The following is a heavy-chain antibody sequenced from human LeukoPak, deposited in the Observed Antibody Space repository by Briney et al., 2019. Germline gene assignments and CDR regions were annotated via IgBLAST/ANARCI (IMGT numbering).Heavy chain of an antibody. J-gene: IGHJ4*02. CDR1: GFTFSSYS. CDR2: ISSSSSYI. V-gene: IGHV3-21*01. Sequence: PGGSLRLSCAASGFTFSSYSMNWVRQAPGKGLEWVSSISSSSSYIYYADSVKGRFTISKDNAKNSLYLQMNSLRAEDTAVYYCARGVLYDFWSGYYPPDYWGQGTLVTVSS. CDR3: ARGVLYDFWSGYYPPDY. D-gene: IGHD3-3*01.